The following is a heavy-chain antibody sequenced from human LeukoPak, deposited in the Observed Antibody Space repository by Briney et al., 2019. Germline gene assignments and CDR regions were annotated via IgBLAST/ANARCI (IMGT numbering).Heavy chain of an antibody. CDR2: IYSGVPT. D-gene: IGHD1-1*01. CDR1: GVSISRFY. J-gene: IGHJ4*02. V-gene: IGHV4-4*09. Sequence: SETLSLTCTTPGVSISRFYWSWVRQPPGKGLEWIGNIYSGVPTYFNPSLKSRVIISVDTSKNQFSLSLTSVTAADTAMYYCVQTTGWPGFDYWGQGILVTVPS. CDR3: VQTTGWPGFDY.